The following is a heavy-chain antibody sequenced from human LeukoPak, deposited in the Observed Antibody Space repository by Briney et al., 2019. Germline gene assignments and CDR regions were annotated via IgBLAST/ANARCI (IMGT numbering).Heavy chain of an antibody. V-gene: IGHV4-38-2*02. CDR3: ARRVWDYYDSSGYHWFDP. CDR1: GYSISSGYY. CDR2: IYHSGST. D-gene: IGHD3-22*01. J-gene: IGHJ5*02. Sequence: PSETLSLTCTVSGYSISSGYYWGWIRQPPGKGLEWIGSIYHSGSTYYNPSLKSRVTISVDTSKNQFSLKLSSVTAADTAVYYCARRVWDYYDSSGYHWFDPWGQGTLVTVSS.